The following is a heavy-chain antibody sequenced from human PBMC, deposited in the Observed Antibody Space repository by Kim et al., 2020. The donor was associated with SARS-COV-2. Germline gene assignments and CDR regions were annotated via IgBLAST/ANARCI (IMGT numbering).Heavy chain of an antibody. CDR3: ARGEWGYCSSTSCYGGLDY. J-gene: IGHJ4*02. CDR1: GGSISSGNYY. Sequence: SETLSLTCTVSGGSISSGNYYWSWIRQHPGKGLEWIGYIYYSGSTYYKPPLKSRVIISVDTSKNQFSLKLISVTAADTAVYYCARGEWGYCSSTSCYGGLDYWGQGTLVTVSS. V-gene: IGHV4-31*03. D-gene: IGHD2-2*01. CDR2: IYYSGST.